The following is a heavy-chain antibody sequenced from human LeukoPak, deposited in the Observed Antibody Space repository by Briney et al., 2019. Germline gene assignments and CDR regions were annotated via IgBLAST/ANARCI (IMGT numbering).Heavy chain of an antibody. CDR1: GFTFSSYW. CDR3: ARGVPKTSYYYYYMDV. CDR2: IKQDGSEK. Sequence: GGSLRLSCAASGFTFSSYWMSWVRQAPGKGLEWVANIKQDGSEKYYVDSVKGRFTISRDNAKNSLYLQMNSLRAEDTAVYYCARGVPKTSYYYYYMDVWGKGTTVTVSS. V-gene: IGHV3-7*01. D-gene: IGHD4-11*01. J-gene: IGHJ6*03.